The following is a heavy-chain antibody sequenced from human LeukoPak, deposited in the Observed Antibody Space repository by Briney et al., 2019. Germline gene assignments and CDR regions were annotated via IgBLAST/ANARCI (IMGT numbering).Heavy chain of an antibody. CDR1: GFTFSSYA. CDR3: AKLGIMALTGSQDS. CDR2: ISGSGGST. D-gene: IGHD4/OR15-4a*01. J-gene: IGHJ4*02. V-gene: IGHV3-23*01. Sequence: PGGSLRLSCAASGFTFSSYAMSWVRQAPGKGLEWVSAISGSGGSTYYRDSVKGRFTISRDKFKNTLYLQMNSLRADDTAVYYCAKLGIMALTGSQDSWGQGTLVTVSS.